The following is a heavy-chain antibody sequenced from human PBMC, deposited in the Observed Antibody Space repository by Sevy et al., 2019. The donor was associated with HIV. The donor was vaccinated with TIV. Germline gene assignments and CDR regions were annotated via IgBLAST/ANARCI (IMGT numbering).Heavy chain of an antibody. D-gene: IGHD3-10*01. V-gene: IGHV4-30-2*01. CDR2: IYHTGST. CDR1: GGSISSGRYS. Sequence: TLSLTCAVSGGSISSGRYSWSWIRQPPGKGLEWIGYIYHTGSTYYNPSLKSRVTISVDTSKNQFSLKLTSATAADTAVYYCARIDLAAGDYSIDNWGQGTLVTVSS. J-gene: IGHJ4*02. CDR3: ARIDLAAGDYSIDN.